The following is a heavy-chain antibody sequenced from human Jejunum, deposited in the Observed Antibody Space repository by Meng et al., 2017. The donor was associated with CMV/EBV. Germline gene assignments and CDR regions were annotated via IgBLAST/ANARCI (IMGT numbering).Heavy chain of an antibody. V-gene: IGHV3-7*01. Sequence: SGFTDSNYWMTWVRQAPEKGLEWVAIINQDGSDKYYVDSVKGRFTISRDNAKNSLYLQMNSLRGEDTAVYYCARHECSKSSCYDYWGQGSRVTVSS. CDR3: ARHECSKSSCYDY. CDR1: GFTDSNYW. D-gene: IGHD2-2*01. CDR2: INQDGSDK. J-gene: IGHJ4*02.